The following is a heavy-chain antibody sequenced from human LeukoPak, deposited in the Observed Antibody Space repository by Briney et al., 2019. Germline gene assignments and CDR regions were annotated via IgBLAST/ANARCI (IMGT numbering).Heavy chain of an antibody. CDR2: IYYSGST. D-gene: IGHD3-9*01. CDR1: GGSISSYY. J-gene: IGHJ6*02. Sequence: SETLSLTCTVSGGSISSYYWSWIRQPPGKGLEWIGYIYYSGSTNYNPSLKSRVTISVDTSKNQFSLKLSSVSAADTAVYYCARVDDYYYYGMDVWGQGTTVTVSS. V-gene: IGHV4-59*01. CDR3: ARVDDYYYYGMDV.